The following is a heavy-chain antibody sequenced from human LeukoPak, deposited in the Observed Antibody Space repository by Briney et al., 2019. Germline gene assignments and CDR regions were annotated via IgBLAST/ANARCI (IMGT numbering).Heavy chain of an antibody. CDR1: GFTFSKYT. CDR3: AKDFTPDGIWDIDY. D-gene: IGHD1-14*01. J-gene: IGHJ4*02. V-gene: IGHV3-23*01. CDR2: IYGGGSGST. Sequence: GGSLRLSCVASGFTFSKYTMSWVRQAPGKGLEWVSGIYGGGSGSTFYAESVKGRFTISRDNSKSTLYLQMNSLRDEDTAIYYCAKDFTPDGIWDIDYWGRGTLITVSS.